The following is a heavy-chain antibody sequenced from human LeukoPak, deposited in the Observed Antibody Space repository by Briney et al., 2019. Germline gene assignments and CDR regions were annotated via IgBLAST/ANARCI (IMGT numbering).Heavy chain of an antibody. D-gene: IGHD2-2*01. CDR2: INHSGST. CDR3: ARGHPSSVPHYFDY. Sequence: SETLSLTCAVYGGSFSGYYWRWIRQPPGKGLEWVGEINHSGSTNYNPSLKSRVTISVDTSKNQFSLKLSSVTAADTAVYYCARGHPSSVPHYFDYWGQGTLVTVSS. V-gene: IGHV4-34*01. J-gene: IGHJ4*02. CDR1: GGSFSGYY.